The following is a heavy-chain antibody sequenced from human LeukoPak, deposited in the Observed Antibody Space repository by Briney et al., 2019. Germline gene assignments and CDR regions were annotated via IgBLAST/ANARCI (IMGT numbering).Heavy chain of an antibody. CDR3: ARAGRYYDSSGYPH. CDR2: INPNSGGT. J-gene: IGHJ4*02. V-gene: IGHV1-2*02. CDR1: GYTFTSYG. Sequence: ASVKVSCKASGYTFTSYGISWVRQAPGQGLEWMGWINPNSGGTNYAQKFQGRVTMTRDTSISTAYMELSRLRSDDTAVYYCARAGRYYDSSGYPHWGQGTLVTVSS. D-gene: IGHD3-22*01.